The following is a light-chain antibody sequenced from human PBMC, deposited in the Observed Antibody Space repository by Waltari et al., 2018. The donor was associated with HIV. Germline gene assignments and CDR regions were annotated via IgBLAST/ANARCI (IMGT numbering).Light chain of an antibody. V-gene: IGLV3-21*01. CDR2: YDN. CDR3: QVWDSSIEHVL. CDR1: NNERKS. J-gene: IGLJ3*02. Sequence: SVLTQPPSVSVAPGMTARITRGGKNNERKSVHCYQQKPGQAPILVICYDNDRPSGIPERFSGSNSGNTATLTITRVGAGDEADYYCQVWDSSIEHVLFGGGTKLTVL.